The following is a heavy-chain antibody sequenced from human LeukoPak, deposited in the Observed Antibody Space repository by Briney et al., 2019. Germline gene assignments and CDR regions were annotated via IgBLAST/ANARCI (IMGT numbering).Heavy chain of an antibody. D-gene: IGHD5/OR15-5a*01. CDR1: GYTFTGYY. CDR2: IDPNSGDT. V-gene: IGHV1-2*02. Sequence: ASVKVSCKASGYTFTGYYMHWVRQAPGQGLEWMGWIDPNSGDTNYAQKFQGRVTMTRDTSISTAYMELSRLRADDTAVCYCARSREGGYRVYDSDYWGQGTLVTVSS. J-gene: IGHJ4*02. CDR3: ARSREGGYRVYDSDY.